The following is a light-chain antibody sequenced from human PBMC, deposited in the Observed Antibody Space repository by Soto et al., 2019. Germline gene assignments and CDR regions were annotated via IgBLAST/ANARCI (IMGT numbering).Light chain of an antibody. J-gene: IGLJ3*02. CDR2: EDN. CDR1: GRSYNL. Sequence: LTQPASVSGSPGQSITISCTGSGRSYNLVSWFQQPPGKAPKLIIYEDNKRPSGVSNRFSGSKSGYTASLTISGLQAEDEADYYCCSYADSTTVVFGGGTKVTVL. CDR3: CSYADSTTVV. V-gene: IGLV2-23*01.